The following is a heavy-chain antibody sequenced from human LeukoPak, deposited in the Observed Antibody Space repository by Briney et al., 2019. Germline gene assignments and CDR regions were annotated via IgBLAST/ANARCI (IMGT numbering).Heavy chain of an antibody. V-gene: IGHV3-23*01. J-gene: IGHJ3*01. Sequence: GGSLRLSCAASGFTFSSNAMSWVRQAPGKGLEWVSTISGSGGSTYYADSVKGRFPISRDNSKNTLYLQMNSLRAEDTAVYYCAKHILGSFYAFDVWGQGTMATVSS. CDR3: AKHILGSFYAFDV. CDR2: ISGSGGST. D-gene: IGHD3-16*01. CDR1: GFTFSSNA.